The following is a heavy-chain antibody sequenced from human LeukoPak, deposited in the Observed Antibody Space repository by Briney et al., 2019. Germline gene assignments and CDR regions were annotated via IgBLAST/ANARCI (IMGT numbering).Heavy chain of an antibody. J-gene: IGHJ4*02. CDR1: GYTFTGCY. D-gene: IGHD3-22*01. CDR2: INPNSGGT. CDR3: ASFYDSSGYYFS. Sequence: ASVKVSCKASGYTFTGCYMHWVRQAPGQGLEWMGRINPNSGGTNYAQKFQGRVTMTRDTSISTAYMELSRLRSDDTAVYYCASFYDSSGYYFSWGQGTLVTVSS. V-gene: IGHV1-2*06.